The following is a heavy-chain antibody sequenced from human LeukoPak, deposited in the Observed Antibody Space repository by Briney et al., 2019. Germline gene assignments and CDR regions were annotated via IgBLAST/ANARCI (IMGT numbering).Heavy chain of an antibody. CDR3: ARAVKYYYDSSGYFLD. CDR2: IYYSGST. CDR1: GGSISSYY. J-gene: IGHJ4*02. Sequence: SETLSLTCTVSGGSISSYYWSWIRQPPGKGLEWIGYIYYSGSTNYNPSLKSRVTISVDTSKNQFSLKLSSVTAADTAVYYCARAVKYYYDSSGYFLDWGQGTLVTVSS. D-gene: IGHD3-22*01. V-gene: IGHV4-59*12.